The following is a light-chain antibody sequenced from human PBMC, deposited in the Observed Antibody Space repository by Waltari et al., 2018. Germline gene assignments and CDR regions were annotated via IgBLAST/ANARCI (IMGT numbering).Light chain of an antibody. J-gene: IGLJ3*02. CDR1: SSHVGSDT. Sequence: QSVLPQPPPASGTPGQRVTISCSGSSSHVGSDTVNWYQHLPGTAPKLLIYSDNQRPSGVPDRFSGSKSGTSASLAISGLQSEDEADYYCASWDDSLNGCWVFGGGTKLTVL. V-gene: IGLV1-44*01. CDR3: ASWDDSLNGCWV. CDR2: SDN.